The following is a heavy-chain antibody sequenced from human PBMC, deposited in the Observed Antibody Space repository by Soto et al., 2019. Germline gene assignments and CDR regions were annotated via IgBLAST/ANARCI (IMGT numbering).Heavy chain of an antibody. V-gene: IGHV3-13*05. CDR2: IGAADDP. Sequence: QLVESGGGLTQAGGSLRLSCVGSGFFFNNYDMHWVRQVRGKGLEWVSAIGAADDPYYSVSVKGRFIVSRDNAQKSFYLQMNNLRAADTALYFGARAYTGRLPRRGDYYYALDVWGRGTTVTVSS. CDR3: ARAYTGRLPRRGDYYYALDV. CDR1: GFFFNNYD. J-gene: IGHJ6*02. D-gene: IGHD2-15*01.